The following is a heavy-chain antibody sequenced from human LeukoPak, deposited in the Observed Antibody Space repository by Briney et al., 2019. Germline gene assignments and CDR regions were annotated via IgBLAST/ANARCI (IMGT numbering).Heavy chain of an antibody. V-gene: IGHV4-34*01. J-gene: IGHJ4*02. CDR1: GFTVSSNY. Sequence: GSLRLSCAASGFTVSSNYMTWIRQFPGKGLEWVGEINHDGSATYNPSLKSRVTISIDASRNQFSLKLTAMTAADTAVYFCARAPYYYDGDGYYYPETAYWGQGTLVAVSS. CDR3: ARAPYYYDGDGYYYPETAY. CDR2: INHDGSA. D-gene: IGHD3-22*01.